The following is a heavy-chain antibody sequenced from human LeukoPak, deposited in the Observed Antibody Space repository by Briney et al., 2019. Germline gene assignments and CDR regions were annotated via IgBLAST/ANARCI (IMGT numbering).Heavy chain of an antibody. Sequence: SETLSLTCTVSGGSISGSTFYWGWIRQSPGKGLEWIGSIYHSGNIYYNPSFESRVTMSVDTSKSQFSLRVSSVTAADTAVYYCARTPGRPMAIFWGQGTLVTVSS. CDR1: GGSISGSTFY. D-gene: IGHD1-14*01. CDR3: ARTPGRPMAIF. J-gene: IGHJ4*02. V-gene: IGHV4-39*07. CDR2: IYHSGNI.